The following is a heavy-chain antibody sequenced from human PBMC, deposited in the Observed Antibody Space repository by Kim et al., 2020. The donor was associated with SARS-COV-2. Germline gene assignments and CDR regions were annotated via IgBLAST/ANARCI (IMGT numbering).Heavy chain of an antibody. CDR3: ARGWSWSGPTFDS. J-gene: IGHJ4*02. V-gene: IGHV4-59*09. Sequence: PPPKGPVTIQVDTSKNQFSLQLSSVTAADTAVYYCARGWSWSGPTFDSWGQGTLVTVSS. D-gene: IGHD3-3*01.